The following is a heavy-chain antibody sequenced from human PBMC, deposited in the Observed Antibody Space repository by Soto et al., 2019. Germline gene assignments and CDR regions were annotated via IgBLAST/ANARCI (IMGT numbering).Heavy chain of an antibody. CDR2: INPIFGTA. CDR1: GGTFSSYA. V-gene: IGHV1-69*01. D-gene: IGHD5-12*01. CDR3: ARMIVATIMPYYGMDV. J-gene: IGHJ6*02. Sequence: QVQLVQSGAEVKKPGSSVKVSCKASGGTFSSYAISWVRQAPGQGLEWMGGINPIFGTANYAQKFQGRVTITADESTSTAYMELSSLRSEDTAVYYCARMIVATIMPYYGMDVWGQGTTVTDSS.